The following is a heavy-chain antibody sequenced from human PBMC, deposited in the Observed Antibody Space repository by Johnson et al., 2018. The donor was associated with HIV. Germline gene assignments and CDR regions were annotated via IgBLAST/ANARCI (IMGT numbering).Heavy chain of an antibody. J-gene: IGHJ3*02. CDR3: AKDGPLNYYDSSGYYLELGDAFDI. Sequence: VESGGGVVQPGRSLRLSCAASGFTFSSYGMHWVRQAPGKGLEWVAFIRYDGSNKYYADSVKGRFTISRDNSKNTLYLQMNSLRAEDTAVYYCAKDGPLNYYDSSGYYLELGDAFDIWGQGTMVTVSS. V-gene: IGHV3-30*02. CDR2: IRYDGSNK. CDR1: GFTFSSYG. D-gene: IGHD3-22*01.